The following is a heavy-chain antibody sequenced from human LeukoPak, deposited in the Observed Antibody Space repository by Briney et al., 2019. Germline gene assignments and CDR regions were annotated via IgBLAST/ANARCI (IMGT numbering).Heavy chain of an antibody. J-gene: IGHJ6*02. CDR3: ARDLYGSGSYELGMDV. CDR2: IYYSGST. D-gene: IGHD3-10*01. V-gene: IGHV4-31*03. Sequence: SETLSLTCTVSGVSVSTYYWSWIRQHPGKGLEWIGYIYYSGSTYYNPSLKSRVTISVDTSKNQFSLKLSSVTAADTAVYYCARDLYGSGSYELGMDVWGQGTTVTVSS. CDR1: GVSVSTYY.